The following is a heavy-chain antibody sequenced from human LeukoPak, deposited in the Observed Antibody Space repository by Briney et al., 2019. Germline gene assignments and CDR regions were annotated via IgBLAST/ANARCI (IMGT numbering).Heavy chain of an antibody. V-gene: IGHV3-23*01. D-gene: IGHD6-13*01. CDR3: AKDPSAAGLNWFDP. J-gene: IGHJ5*02. CDR1: GFTFSNAW. CDR2: ISGSGGST. Sequence: GGSLRLSCAASGFTFSNAWMSWVRQAPGKGLEWISAISGSGGSTYYADSVKGRFTISRDNSKNTLYLQMNSLRAEDTAVYYCAKDPSAAGLNWFDPWGQGTLVTVSS.